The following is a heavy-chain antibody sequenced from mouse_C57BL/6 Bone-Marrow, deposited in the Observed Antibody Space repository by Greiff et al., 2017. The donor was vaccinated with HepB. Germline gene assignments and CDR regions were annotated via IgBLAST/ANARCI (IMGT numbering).Heavy chain of an antibody. Sequence: EVQLVESGGGLVQPGGSLKLSCADSGFTFSDYYMYWVRQTPEKRLEWVAYISNGGGSTYYPDTVKGRFTISRDNAKNTLYLQMSRLKSEDTARYYCACHYGSSRGADWGQGTLVTVAA. CDR2: ISNGGGST. V-gene: IGHV5-12*01. CDR3: ACHYGSSRGAD. D-gene: IGHD1-1*01. J-gene: IGHJ3*01. CDR1: GFTFSDYY.